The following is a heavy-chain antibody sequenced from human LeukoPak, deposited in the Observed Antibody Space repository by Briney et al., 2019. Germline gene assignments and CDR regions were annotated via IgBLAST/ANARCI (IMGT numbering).Heavy chain of an antibody. V-gene: IGHV3-21*01. J-gene: IGHJ4*02. CDR2: ISSSGAKT. D-gene: IGHD6-19*01. CDR3: ARDPIAVVGGGSFDY. Sequence: PGGSLRLPCAASGFTFSSYSMNWVRQAPGKGLQWVSSISSSGAKTYYADSVKGRVTISRDNAKNSYYLEMNSLVAEDTAVYYCARDPIAVVGGGSFDYWGQGILVTVSS. CDR1: GFTFSSYS.